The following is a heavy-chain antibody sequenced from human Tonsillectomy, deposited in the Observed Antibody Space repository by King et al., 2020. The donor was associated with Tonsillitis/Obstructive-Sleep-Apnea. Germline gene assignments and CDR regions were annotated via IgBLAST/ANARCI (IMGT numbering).Heavy chain of an antibody. CDR3: ARDLCAYYDVLTGYFPFDF. CDR1: EYTFSNYA. V-gene: IGHV7-4-1*02. CDR2: INTNTGDP. J-gene: IGHJ4*02. Sequence: QLVQSGSELKKPGASVKISCKASEYTFSNYAMNWVRQAPGQGLEWRGCINTNTGDPTYAQGFTGRFVFSSDTSVSTAYLQISSLKAGDTVVYYCARDLCAYYDVLTGYFPFDFGSQGSLLTVPA. D-gene: IGHD3-9*01.